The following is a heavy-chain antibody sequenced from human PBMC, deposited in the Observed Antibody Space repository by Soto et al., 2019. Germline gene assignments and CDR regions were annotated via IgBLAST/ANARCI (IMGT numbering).Heavy chain of an antibody. CDR3: ARTTAAIHLNY. V-gene: IGHV4-34*01. D-gene: IGHD2-21*02. Sequence: PSETLSLTCAVYGGSLSGNYWGWIRQPPGKGLEWIGETHHSGSTAYNPSLKSRVTISVDTSRNQFSLKLNSVTAAGTAVYYCARTTAAIHLNYWSQGTLVTVSS. CDR1: GGSLSGNY. J-gene: IGHJ4*02. CDR2: THHSGST.